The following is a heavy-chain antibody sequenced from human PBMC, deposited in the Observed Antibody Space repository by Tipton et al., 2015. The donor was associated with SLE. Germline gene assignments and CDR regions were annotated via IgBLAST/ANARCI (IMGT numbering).Heavy chain of an antibody. D-gene: IGHD6-19*01. Sequence: TLSLTCTVSGGSITNNYWSWIRQPPGKGLEWIGYIYYSGSTNYNPSLKSRVTISADTSKNHFSLKLRSVTAADTAVYYCAGWLHQNYGMDVWGQGTTVIVSS. CDR1: GGSITNNY. CDR3: AGWLHQNYGMDV. V-gene: IGHV4-59*08. CDR2: IYYSGST. J-gene: IGHJ6*02.